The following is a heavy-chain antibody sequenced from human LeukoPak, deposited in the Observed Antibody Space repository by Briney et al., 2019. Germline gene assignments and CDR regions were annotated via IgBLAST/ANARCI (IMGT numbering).Heavy chain of an antibody. V-gene: IGHV4-34*01. CDR2: INHSGST. D-gene: IGHD3-3*01. CDR3: ARIEKSDHDFWSGYYKYYFDY. CDR1: GGSFSGYY. Sequence: SETLSLTCAVYGGSFSGYYWSWIRQPPGKGLEWIGEINHSGSTNYNPSLKSRVTISVDTSKNQFSLKLSSVTAADTAVYYCARIEKSDHDFWSGYYKYYFDYWGQGTLVTVSS. J-gene: IGHJ4*02.